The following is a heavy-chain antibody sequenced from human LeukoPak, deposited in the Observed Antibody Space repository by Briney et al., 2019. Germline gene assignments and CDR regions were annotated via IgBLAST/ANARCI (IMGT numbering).Heavy chain of an antibody. J-gene: IGHJ4*02. Sequence: GGSLRLSCAASGFTVSSNYMSWVRQAPGKGLEWVSVIYSGGSTYYADSVKGRFTISRDNSKNTLYLQMSSLRAEDTAVYYCARAVTSSLYFDYWGQGTLVTVSS. CDR3: ARAVTSSLYFDY. CDR2: IYSGGST. V-gene: IGHV3-66*01. D-gene: IGHD4-17*01. CDR1: GFTVSSNY.